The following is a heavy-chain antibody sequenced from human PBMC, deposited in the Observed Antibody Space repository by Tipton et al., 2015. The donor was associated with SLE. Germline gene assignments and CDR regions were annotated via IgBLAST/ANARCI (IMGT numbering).Heavy chain of an antibody. D-gene: IGHD6-13*01. V-gene: IGHV5-51*03. CDR3: AKIRVEYYSGWSPFDY. CDR1: GYNFGTYW. Sequence: VQLVQSGAEVKKPGESLKISCKGSGYNFGTYWIGWVRQMSGKGLEWVGIVYPGDSDVRYSPSFEGQVNISVDRSINTAYLQWSSLKASDTAIYYCAKIRVEYYSGWSPFDYWGQGTVVTVSS. J-gene: IGHJ4*02. CDR2: VYPGDSDV.